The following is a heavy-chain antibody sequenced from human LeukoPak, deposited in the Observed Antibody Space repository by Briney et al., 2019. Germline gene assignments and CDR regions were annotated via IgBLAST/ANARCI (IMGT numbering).Heavy chain of an antibody. D-gene: IGHD3-22*01. CDR1: GGSFSGYY. V-gene: IGHV4-34*01. J-gene: IGHJ1*01. Sequence: SETLSLTCAVYGGSFSGYYWSWIRQPPGKGLEWIGEINHSGSTNYNPSLKSRVTISVGTSKNQFSLKLSSVTAADTAVYYCATRSAPVTYYYDSSGYLEYFQHWGQGTLVTVSS. CDR2: INHSGST. CDR3: ATRSAPVTYYYDSSGYLEYFQH.